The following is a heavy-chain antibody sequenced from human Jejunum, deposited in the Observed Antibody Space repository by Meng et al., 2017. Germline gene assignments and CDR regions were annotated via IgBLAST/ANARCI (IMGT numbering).Heavy chain of an antibody. Sequence: VQLGESGGGLVKPGGSLRLSCAASGFTFSDDYMSWIRQAPGKGLEWVSYMSSSGSVRYYADSAKGRFTISRDNAKNLLYLQMNSLRAEDTAVYYCARTQGGRRLVDYWGQGTLVTVSS. CDR3: ARTQGGRRLVDY. CDR1: GFTFSDDY. J-gene: IGHJ4*02. CDR2: MSSSGSVR. D-gene: IGHD6-25*01. V-gene: IGHV3-11*01.